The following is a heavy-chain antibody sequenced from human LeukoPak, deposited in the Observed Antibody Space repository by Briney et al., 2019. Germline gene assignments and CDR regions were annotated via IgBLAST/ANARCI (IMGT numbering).Heavy chain of an antibody. J-gene: IGHJ4*02. Sequence: SVKVSCKVSGDTFNSYAVAWVRQAPGQGLEWMGLIIPAFGTTHYAQRFQGRVTITSDKSTTTAYMELGSLRSEDTAVYYCAGEYYGSGSYYDGYYFDFWGQGTLVTVSS. V-gene: IGHV1-69*06. CDR3: AGEYYGSGSYYDGYYFDF. CDR2: IIPAFGTT. CDR1: GDTFNSYA. D-gene: IGHD3-10*01.